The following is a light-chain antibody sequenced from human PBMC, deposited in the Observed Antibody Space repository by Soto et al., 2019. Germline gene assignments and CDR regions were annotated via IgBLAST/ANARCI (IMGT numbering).Light chain of an antibody. J-gene: IGKJ1*01. V-gene: IGKV3-20*01. CDR2: GAS. CDR3: QQSGYSPPWT. Sequence: IVLTQSPGTLSLSPEEGATLSCRASQTVGSNYIAWYQQKPGQAPRLLIYGASTRATGIPDRFSGSWSGTDFTLTIIRLEPEDVAVYYYQQSGYSPPWTFGQGTKVETK. CDR1: QTVGSNY.